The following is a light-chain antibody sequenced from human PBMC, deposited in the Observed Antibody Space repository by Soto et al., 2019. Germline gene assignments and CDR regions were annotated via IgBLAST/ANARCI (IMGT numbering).Light chain of an antibody. V-gene: IGKV1-9*01. J-gene: IGKJ3*01. CDR1: QGISSY. CDR3: QQLNSYPL. Sequence: DIQLTQSPSFLSASVGDRVTITCRASQGISSYLAWYQQKPGKAPKLLIYAASTLKSGVPSRFSGSGSGTEFTRTISSLQPEDFATYYCQQLNSYPLFGPGTKVDIK. CDR2: AAS.